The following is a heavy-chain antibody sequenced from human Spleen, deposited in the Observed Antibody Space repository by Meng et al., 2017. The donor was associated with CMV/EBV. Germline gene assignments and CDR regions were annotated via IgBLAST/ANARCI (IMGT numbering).Heavy chain of an antibody. Sequence: ASVKVSCKASGYNFTGYYIHWVRQAPGQGLEWMGWINPNSGGTNYAQKFQGRITMTGDTSITTAYMELSRLRSDDMAVYHCAIVKRYCTGGTCSSTGYYGMDVWGQGTTVTVSS. CDR3: AIVKRYCTGGTCSSTGYYGMDV. V-gene: IGHV1-2*02. CDR1: GYNFTGYY. CDR2: INPNSGGT. D-gene: IGHD2-15*01. J-gene: IGHJ6*02.